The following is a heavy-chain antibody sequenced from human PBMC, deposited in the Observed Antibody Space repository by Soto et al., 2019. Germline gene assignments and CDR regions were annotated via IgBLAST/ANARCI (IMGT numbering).Heavy chain of an antibody. CDR2: MNPNSGNT. CDR1: GYTFTSYD. Sequence: ASVKVSCKASGYTFTSYDINWVRQATGQGLEWMGGMNPNSGNTGYAQKFQGRVTMTRNTSISTAYMELSSLRSDDTAVYYCARGVRIGHYSSSWYFDYWGQGTLVTVS. CDR3: ARGVRIGHYSSSWYFDY. D-gene: IGHD6-13*01. J-gene: IGHJ4*02. V-gene: IGHV1-8*01.